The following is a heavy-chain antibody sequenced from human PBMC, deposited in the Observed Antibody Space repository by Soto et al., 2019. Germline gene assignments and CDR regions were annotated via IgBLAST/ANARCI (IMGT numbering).Heavy chain of an antibody. D-gene: IGHD6-13*01. CDR1: GGSVSSGSYY. CDR2: IYYSGST. CDR3: IYRRAAYDYHGLDV. Sequence: SETLSLTCTVSGGSVSSGSYYWSWIRQPPGKGLEWIGYIYYSGSTNYNPSLKSRVTISVDTSKNQFSLKLTNMDPVDTGTYYCIYRRAAYDYHGLDVWGQGTTVTVSS. J-gene: IGHJ6*02. V-gene: IGHV4-61*01.